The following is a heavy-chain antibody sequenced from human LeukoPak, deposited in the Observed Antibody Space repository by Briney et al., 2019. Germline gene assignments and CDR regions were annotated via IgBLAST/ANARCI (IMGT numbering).Heavy chain of an antibody. CDR2: IWSRGGHE. V-gene: IGHV3-30*18. CDR3: AKDQDSYYYYYMDV. Sequence: GRSLRLSCAASGFSFNNYGMHWVRQAPGKGLEWVALIWSRGGHEFYADSVKGRFTISRDNSKNTLYLQIDSLRVEDTAVYYCAKDQDSYYYYYMDVWGKGTTVTVSS. CDR1: GFSFNNYG. J-gene: IGHJ6*03.